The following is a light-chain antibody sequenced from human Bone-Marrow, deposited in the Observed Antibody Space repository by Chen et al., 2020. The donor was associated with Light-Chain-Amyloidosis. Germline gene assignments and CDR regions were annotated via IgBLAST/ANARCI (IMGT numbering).Light chain of an antibody. CDR2: DAS. J-gene: IGKJ2*01. CDR1: QDISNY. CDR3: QEYDNLPPYT. V-gene: IGKV1-33*01. Sequence: DIQMTQSPSSLSASVGDRVTITCQASQDISNYLNWYQQIPGKAPKLLISDASKLETGVPPRFSGSGSGTDFTFTISSLQPEDVATYYCQEYDNLPPYTFGQGTKLEIK.